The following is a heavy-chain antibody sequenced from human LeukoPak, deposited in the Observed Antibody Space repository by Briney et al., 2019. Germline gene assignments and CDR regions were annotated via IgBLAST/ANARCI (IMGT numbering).Heavy chain of an antibody. J-gene: IGHJ4*02. CDR2: IYISGST. CDR1: GGSFSSGLYY. Sequence: SETLSLTCTVSGGSFSSGLYYWTWIRQPAGKGLEWIGRIYISGSTNYNPSLKSRVTITRDTSKNEFSLKLSSVTAADTAVYYCARDSRRDGYNLDYWGRGTLVTVSS. V-gene: IGHV4-61*02. D-gene: IGHD5-24*01. CDR3: ARDSRRDGYNLDY.